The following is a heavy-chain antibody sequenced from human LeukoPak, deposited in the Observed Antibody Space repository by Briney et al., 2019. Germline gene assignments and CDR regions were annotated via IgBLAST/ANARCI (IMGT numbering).Heavy chain of an antibody. Sequence: SVKVSCTASGGTFSSYAISWARQAPGQGLEWMGGIIPIFGTANYAQKFQGRVTITADESTSTAYMELSSLRSEDTAVYYCARGRKYYDFWSGYRHDAFDIWGQGTMVTVSS. V-gene: IGHV1-69*01. CDR3: ARGRKYYDFWSGYRHDAFDI. CDR2: IIPIFGTA. J-gene: IGHJ3*02. CDR1: GGTFSSYA. D-gene: IGHD3-3*01.